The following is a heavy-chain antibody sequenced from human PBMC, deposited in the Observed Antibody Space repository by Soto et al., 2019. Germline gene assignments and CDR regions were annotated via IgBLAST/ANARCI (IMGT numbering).Heavy chain of an antibody. CDR2: IIPIFGTA. V-gene: IGHV1-69*13. D-gene: IGHD2-15*01. Sequence: SVKVSFKASGGTFSSYAISWVRHAPGQVLEWMGGIIPIFGTANYAQNFQGRVTITADESTSTAYMELSSLRSEDTAVYYCARNYCSGGRCYYCYGMDVWGQGTTVTVSS. CDR1: GGTFSSYA. J-gene: IGHJ6*02. CDR3: ARNYCSGGRCYYCYGMDV.